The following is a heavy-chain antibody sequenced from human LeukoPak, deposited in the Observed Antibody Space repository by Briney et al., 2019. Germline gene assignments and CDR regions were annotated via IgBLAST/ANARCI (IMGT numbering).Heavy chain of an antibody. CDR1: GYTFTKSY. CDR3: ARIRDGYNDAYDI. J-gene: IGHJ3*02. Sequence: ASVKVSCKASGYTFTKSYIHWVRQAPGQRLEWMGLINPGGDNTNYAQNFQGRVTMTSDTSARTVYMELSILRSEDPAIYYCARIRDGYNDAYDIWGQGTVVTVPS. CDR2: INPGGDNT. D-gene: IGHD5-24*01. V-gene: IGHV1-46*01.